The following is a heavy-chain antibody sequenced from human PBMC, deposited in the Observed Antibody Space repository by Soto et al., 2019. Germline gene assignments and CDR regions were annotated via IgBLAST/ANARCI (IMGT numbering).Heavy chain of an antibody. V-gene: IGHV3-21*01. CDR2: IGSSSRYI. Sequence: GGSLRLSCTATGFSFSSFSLNWVRQAPGKGLEWISFIGSSSRYIHYADSVKGRFIISRDNAKTSLYLQMNSLRAEDTAVYYCARASDYFYNSIKFDYWGQGALVTVSS. CDR3: ARASDYFYNSIKFDY. D-gene: IGHD3-22*01. J-gene: IGHJ4*02. CDR1: GFSFSSFS.